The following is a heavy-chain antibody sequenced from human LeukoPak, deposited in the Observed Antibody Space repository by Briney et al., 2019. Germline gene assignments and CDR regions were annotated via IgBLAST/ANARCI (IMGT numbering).Heavy chain of an antibody. J-gene: IGHJ4*02. V-gene: IGHV3-66*02. CDR2: IYSGGST. Sequence: GGSLRLSCAASGFTVSSSYMSWVRQAPGKGLEWVSLIYSGGSTHYADSVKGRFTISRDTSKNTLYLQMNSLRAEDTALCYCARDIRDSSGYYYYFDNWGQGTLVTVSS. D-gene: IGHD3-22*01. CDR3: ARDIRDSSGYYYYFDN. CDR1: GFTVSSSY.